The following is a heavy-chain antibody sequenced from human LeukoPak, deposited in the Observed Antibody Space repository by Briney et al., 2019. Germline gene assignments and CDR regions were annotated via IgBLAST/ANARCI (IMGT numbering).Heavy chain of an antibody. J-gene: IGHJ4*02. D-gene: IGHD5-18*01. CDR3: ARGAAHSYGYFSDY. V-gene: IGHV3-48*01. CDR2: ISTSSNTI. Sequence: GGSLRLSCEGSGFFFSDYSMSWVRQAPGKGLEWLSFISTSSNTIYYADSVRGRFTVSRDTGNNLLFLQMTGLRAEDTAAYYCARGAAHSYGYFSDYWGQGILVAVSS. CDR1: GFFFSDYS.